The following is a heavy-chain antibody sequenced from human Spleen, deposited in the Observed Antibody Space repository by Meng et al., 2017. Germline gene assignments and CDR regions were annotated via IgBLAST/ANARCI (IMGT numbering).Heavy chain of an antibody. CDR1: EYTFSSYY. J-gene: IGHJ4*02. D-gene: IGHD1-26*01. V-gene: IGHV1-2*06. CDR2: INPNSGGT. Sequence: QVRLVQSGAEVKEPGPSVKVSCKASEYTFSSYYMHWVRQAPGQGLEWIGRINPNSGGTNYAQKFQGRVTMTRDTSISTAYMELSRLRSDDTAIYYCASYYLGCYWGQGTLVTVSS. CDR3: ASYYLGCY.